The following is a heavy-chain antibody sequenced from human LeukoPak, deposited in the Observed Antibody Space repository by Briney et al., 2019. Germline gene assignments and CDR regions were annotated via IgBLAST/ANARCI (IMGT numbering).Heavy chain of an antibody. CDR3: ARHTRPGYSGYGNAFDI. CDR1: GGSISSRSYY. D-gene: IGHD5-12*01. J-gene: IGHJ3*02. V-gene: IGHV4-39*01. CDR2: LFDSGNT. Sequence: NPSETLSLTCIVSGGSISSRSYYWDWIRQPPGKGLEWIGNLFDSGNTHYNPSLRSRLTMSVDTSKNQFSLKLSSVTAADTAVYYCARHTRPGYSGYGNAFDIWGQGNMVTVSS.